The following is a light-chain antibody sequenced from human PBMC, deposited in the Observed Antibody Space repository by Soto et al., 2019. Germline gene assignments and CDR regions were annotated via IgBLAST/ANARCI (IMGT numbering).Light chain of an antibody. J-gene: IGKJ4*01. CDR1: QSVSRNY. CDR2: DVS. CDR3: QQRSNWPLT. Sequence: EIVLTQSPGTLSLSPGGRATLSCRASQSVSRNYVAWYQQKPGQSPRLLIFDVSTRATGVPPRFSGSGSGTDFTLTIIGLEPEDFAIYYCQQRSNWPLTFGGGTKVDIK. V-gene: IGKV3D-20*02.